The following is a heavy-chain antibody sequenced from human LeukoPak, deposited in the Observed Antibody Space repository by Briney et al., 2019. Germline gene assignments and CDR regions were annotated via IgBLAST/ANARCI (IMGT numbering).Heavy chain of an antibody. CDR1: GFTFSRYS. CDR3: TRDEDFYSSSSDY. D-gene: IGHD6-6*01. CDR2: ISTSSSYI. J-gene: IGHJ4*02. Sequence: PGGSLRLSCAASGFTFSRYSMNWVRQAPGKGLEWVSFISTSSSYIYYVDSVKGRFTISRDNAKNSLYLQMNNLRAEDTAVYYCTRDEDFYSSSSDYWGQGTLVTVSS. V-gene: IGHV3-21*01.